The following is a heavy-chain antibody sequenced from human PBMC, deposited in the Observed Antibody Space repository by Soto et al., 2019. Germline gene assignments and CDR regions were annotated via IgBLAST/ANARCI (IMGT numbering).Heavy chain of an antibody. Sequence: QVQLQESGPGLVKPSETLSLTCTVSGGSISSYYWTWIRQPPGKGLEWIGYIYNSVSTDYNPSLKSRVTISVDTSKNQFSLKLSSVTAADTAVFYCARYQHTLIRGLAFLGMDVWGQGTTVTVSS. J-gene: IGHJ6*02. V-gene: IGHV4-59*01. CDR3: ARYQHTLIRGLAFLGMDV. CDR2: IYNSVST. D-gene: IGHD3-10*01. CDR1: GGSISSYY.